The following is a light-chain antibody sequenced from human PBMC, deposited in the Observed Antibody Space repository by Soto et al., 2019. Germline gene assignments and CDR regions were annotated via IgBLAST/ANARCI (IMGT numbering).Light chain of an antibody. CDR2: GNS. CDR3: QSYDSSLSGYV. CDR1: SSNIGAGYD. V-gene: IGLV1-40*01. J-gene: IGLJ1*01. Sequence: VVTQPPSVSGAPGQRVTISCTGSSSNIGAGYDVHWYQQLPGTAPKLLIYGNSNRPSGVPDRFSGSKSGTSASLAITGLQAEDEADYYCQSYDSSLSGYVFGTGTQLTVL.